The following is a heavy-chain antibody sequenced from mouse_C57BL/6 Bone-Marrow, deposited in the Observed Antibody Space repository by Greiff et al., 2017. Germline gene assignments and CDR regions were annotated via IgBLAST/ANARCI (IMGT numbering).Heavy chain of an antibody. CDR3: ARKGITAVVPFAY. V-gene: IGHV1-26*01. CDR2: INPNNGGT. J-gene: IGHJ3*01. D-gene: IGHD1-1*01. Sequence: EVQLQQSGPELVKPGASVKISCKASGYTFTDYYMNWVKQSPGKSLEWIGDINPNNGGTSYNQKFKGKATLTVDKSSSTAYMELRSLTSEDSAVYYCARKGITAVVPFAYWGQGTLVTVSA. CDR1: GYTFTDYY.